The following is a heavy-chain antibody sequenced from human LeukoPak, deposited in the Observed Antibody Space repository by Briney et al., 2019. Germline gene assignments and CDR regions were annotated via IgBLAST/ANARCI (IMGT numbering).Heavy chain of an antibody. V-gene: IGHV4-34*01. CDR2: INHSGST. D-gene: IGHD3-3*01. CDR3: AIGPQGVVSRIGSDY. J-gene: IGHJ4*02. Sequence: PSETLPLICAVYGGSFCGYYWSWIRQPPGKGLEWFGEINHSGSTNYNPSLKSRVTISVDTSKNQFSLKLSSVTAADTAVYYCAIGPQGVVSRIGSDYWGQGTLVTVSS. CDR1: GGSFCGYY.